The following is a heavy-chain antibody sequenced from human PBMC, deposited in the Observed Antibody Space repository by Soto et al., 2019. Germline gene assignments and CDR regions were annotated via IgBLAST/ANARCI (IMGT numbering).Heavy chain of an antibody. J-gene: IGHJ6*03. D-gene: IGHD4-4*01. Sequence: ASVKVSCQASGYTFTSYYMHWVRQAPGQGLEWMGIINPSGGSTSYAQKFQGRVTMTRDTSTSTVYMELSSLRSEDTAVYYCARDYDYSGPGYYYYMDVWGKGTTVTVSS. CDR2: INPSGGST. V-gene: IGHV1-46*03. CDR3: ARDYDYSGPGYYYYMDV. CDR1: GYTFTSYY.